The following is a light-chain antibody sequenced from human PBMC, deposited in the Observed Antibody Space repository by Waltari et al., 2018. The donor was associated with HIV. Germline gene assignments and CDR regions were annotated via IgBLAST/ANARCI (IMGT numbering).Light chain of an antibody. CDR2: KDR. CDR3: QSADSSGSYVV. CDR1: ALPNQY. Sequence: SYELTQPPSVSVSPGQTARISCSGDALPNQYASFYQLKPGQAPVQGIYKDRERPSGIPERFSASSSGTTVTLTISGVQAEDEADYFCQSADSSGSYVVFGGGTKLTVL. J-gene: IGLJ2*01. V-gene: IGLV3-25*03.